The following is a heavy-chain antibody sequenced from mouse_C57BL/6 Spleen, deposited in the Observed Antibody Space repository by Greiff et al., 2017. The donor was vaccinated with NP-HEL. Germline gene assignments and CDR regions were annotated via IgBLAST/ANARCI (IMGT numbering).Heavy chain of an antibody. CDR3: AKDDGYGYFDV. D-gene: IGHD2-3*01. CDR2: INDGGSYT. V-gene: IGHV5-4*01. J-gene: IGHJ1*03. CDR1: GFTFSSYA. Sequence: EVQVVQSGGGLVKPGGSLKLSCAASGFTFSSYAMSWVSQTPEKGLEWVATINDGGSYTYYPDNVKGRSTISRDNAKNNLYRQMSHLKSEDTAMYYCAKDDGYGYFDVWGTGTTVTVSS.